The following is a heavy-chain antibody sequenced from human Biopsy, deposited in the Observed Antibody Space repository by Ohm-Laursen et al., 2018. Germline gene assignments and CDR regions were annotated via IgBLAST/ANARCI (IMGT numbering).Heavy chain of an antibody. Sequence: SLRLSCSASGFIIGDYAMSWVRRAPGKGPEWVGFIRGKAYSGTTEYAASVKGRFIISRDDSKNVAYLQMDSLKTEDSAVYFCTRELQGVQVAATPHDAFDIWGQGTVVTVSS. CDR1: GFIIGDYA. CDR2: IRGKAYSGTT. V-gene: IGHV3-49*04. D-gene: IGHD6-19*01. CDR3: TRELQGVQVAATPHDAFDI. J-gene: IGHJ3*02.